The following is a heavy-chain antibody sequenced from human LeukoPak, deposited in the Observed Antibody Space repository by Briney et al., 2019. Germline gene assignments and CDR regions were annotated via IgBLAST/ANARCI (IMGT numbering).Heavy chain of an antibody. J-gene: IGHJ4*01. CDR2: INPSSGGT. CDR3: ARGPYSSSWHFFDY. D-gene: IGHD6-13*01. V-gene: IGHV1-2*02. CDR1: GYTFTGYY. Sequence: ASVKVSCKASGYTFTGYYMHWVRQAPGQGLEWMGWINPSSGGTDYAQKFQGRVTMARDTSISTAYMDLSRLRSDDTAVYYCARGPYSSSWHFFDYWGQEPWSPSPQ.